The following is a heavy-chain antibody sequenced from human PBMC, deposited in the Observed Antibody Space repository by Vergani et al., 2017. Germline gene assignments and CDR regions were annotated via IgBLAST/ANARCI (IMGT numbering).Heavy chain of an antibody. Sequence: QVQLPESGPGLLKPSETLSLTCTVSGYSISSGYYWGWIRQPPGKGLEWIGSISHSGYTFYSPSLKSRVSMSVDTSINTAYLQWSSLKASDTAMYYCARHSIHCSSTNCFFSIFQYWGQGTLVTVSS. J-gene: IGHJ4*02. CDR3: ARHSIHCSSTNCFFSIFQY. CDR1: GYSISSGYY. D-gene: IGHD2-2*01. V-gene: IGHV4-38-2*02. CDR2: ISHSGYT.